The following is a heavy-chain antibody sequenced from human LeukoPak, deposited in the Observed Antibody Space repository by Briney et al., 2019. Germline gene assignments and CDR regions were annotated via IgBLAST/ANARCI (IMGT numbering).Heavy chain of an antibody. V-gene: IGHV1-46*01. CDR2: INPSDDST. J-gene: IGHJ4*02. CDR3: AKGGHVAHLINFDY. CDR1: GYTFTSYY. D-gene: IGHD2-21*01. Sequence: GASVKVSCKASGYTFTSYYMHWVRQAPGQGPEWMGIINPSDDSTSYAQKFQGRVTMTRDTSTSTVYMELSSLRSEDTAVYYCAKGGHVAHLINFDYWGQGTLVTVSS.